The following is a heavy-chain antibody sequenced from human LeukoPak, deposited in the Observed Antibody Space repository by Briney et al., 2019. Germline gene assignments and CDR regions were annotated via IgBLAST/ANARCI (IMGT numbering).Heavy chain of an antibody. CDR3: AKDGTYYYDSSGYSLDY. CDR1: GFTFSSYG. CDR2: IRYDGSNK. Sequence: GGSLRLSCAASGFTFSSYGMHWVRQAPGKGLEWVAFIRYDGSNKYYADSVKGRFTISRDNSKNTLYLQMNSLRAEDTAVYYCAKDGTYYYDSSGYSLDYWGQGTLVTVSS. D-gene: IGHD3-22*01. J-gene: IGHJ4*02. V-gene: IGHV3-30*02.